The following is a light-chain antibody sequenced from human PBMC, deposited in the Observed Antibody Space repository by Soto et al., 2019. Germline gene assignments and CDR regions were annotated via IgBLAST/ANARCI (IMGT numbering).Light chain of an antibody. V-gene: IGKV3-20*01. J-gene: IGKJ1*01. CDR1: QSVSSSY. CDR3: QQYGSSPWT. CDR2: GAS. Sequence: EIVLTQSPGTLSLSPGERATLSCRASQSVSSSYLAWYQQKPGQAPRLLIYGASSRATGIPDRFSGSGSGTDFTFIISRVEVGDFAVYYCQQYGSSPWTFGQGTKVEIK.